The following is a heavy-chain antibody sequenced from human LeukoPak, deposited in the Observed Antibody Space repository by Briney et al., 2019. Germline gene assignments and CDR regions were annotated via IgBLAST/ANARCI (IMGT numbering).Heavy chain of an antibody. D-gene: IGHD3-3*02. CDR3: ATPIRNYWYFDL. CDR2: FDPEDGET. J-gene: IGHJ2*01. V-gene: IGHV1-24*01. Sequence: ASVKVSCKVSGYTLTELSMHWVRQAPGKGLEWMGGFDPEDGETIYAQKFQGRVTMTEDTSTDTAYMELSSLRSEDTAVYYCATPIRNYWYFDLWGRGTLVTVSS. CDR1: GYTLTELS.